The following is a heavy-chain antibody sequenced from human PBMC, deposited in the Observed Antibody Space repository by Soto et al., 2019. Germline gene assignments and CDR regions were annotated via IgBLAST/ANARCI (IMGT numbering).Heavy chain of an antibody. CDR2: IYYSGST. Sequence: PSETLSLTCTVSGGSISSYYWSWIRQPPGKGLEWIGYIYYSGSTNYNPSIKSRVNISVDTSKNQFSLKLSSVTAADTAVYYCARQGSITIFGVVTKYYYYMDVWGKGTTVTVSS. V-gene: IGHV4-59*08. D-gene: IGHD3-3*01. CDR3: ARQGSITIFGVVTKYYYYMDV. J-gene: IGHJ6*03. CDR1: GGSISSYY.